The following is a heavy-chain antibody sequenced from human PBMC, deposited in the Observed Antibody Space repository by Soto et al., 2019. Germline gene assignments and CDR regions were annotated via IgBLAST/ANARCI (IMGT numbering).Heavy chain of an antibody. CDR1: GGNFNTYP. Sequence: QVQLEQSGAEVKRPGSSVKVSCKTSGGNFNTYPISWVRQAPGHRLEWMGKIIPIFGTPDYAEKFQGIVTINADEATTTVYMGLRSLNSDDSAVYYCARDSRLWGSPGWKRENLFDIWGQGTMVTVSS. J-gene: IGHJ3*02. V-gene: IGHV1-69*18. CDR3: ARDSRLWGSPGWKRENLFDI. CDR2: IIPIFGTP. D-gene: IGHD3-16*01.